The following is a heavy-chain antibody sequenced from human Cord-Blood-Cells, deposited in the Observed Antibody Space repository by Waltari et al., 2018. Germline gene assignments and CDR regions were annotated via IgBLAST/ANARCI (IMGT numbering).Heavy chain of an antibody. Sequence: EVQLLESGGGLVQPGGSLRLSCAASGFTFSSYAMSWVRQAPGKGLEWVSAISGSGGRKDYADSVKGPFTIARDNSKNTRYLQMNSLRAEDTAVYYCAKGPRYSSSSNWGQGTLVTVSS. V-gene: IGHV3-23*01. CDR3: AKGPRYSSSSN. D-gene: IGHD6-6*01. CDR2: ISGSGGRK. CDR1: GFTFSSYA. J-gene: IGHJ4*02.